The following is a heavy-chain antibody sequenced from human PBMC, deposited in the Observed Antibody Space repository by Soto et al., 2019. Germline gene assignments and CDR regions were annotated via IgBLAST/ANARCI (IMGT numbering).Heavy chain of an antibody. J-gene: IGHJ4*02. D-gene: IGHD2-2*01. CDR1: GFTFSSYW. V-gene: IGHV3-7*01. CDR2: IKQDGSEK. Sequence: GGSLRLSCAASGFTFSSYWMSWVRQAPGKGLEWVANIKQDGSEKYYVDSVKGRFTISRDNAKNSLYLQMNSLRAEDTAVYYCARDVGYCSSTSCSIDYWGQGTLVTVSS. CDR3: ARDVGYCSSTSCSIDY.